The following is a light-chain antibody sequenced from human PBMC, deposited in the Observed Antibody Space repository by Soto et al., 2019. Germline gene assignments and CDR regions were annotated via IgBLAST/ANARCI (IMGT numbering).Light chain of an antibody. CDR1: QGISSR. CDR3: QQANSFPLT. V-gene: IGKV1-12*01. J-gene: IGKJ4*01. Sequence: DIQMTQSRSSVSASVGDRVTITCRASQGISSRLAWYQQKPGKAPNLLIHTASSVQSGVPSRFSGSASGTDFTLTISSLQPEVFATYYCQQANSFPLTFGGGTKVEIK. CDR2: TAS.